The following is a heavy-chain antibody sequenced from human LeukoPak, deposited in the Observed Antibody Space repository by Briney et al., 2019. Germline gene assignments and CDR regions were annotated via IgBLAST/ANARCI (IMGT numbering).Heavy chain of an antibody. V-gene: IGHV3-23*01. Sequence: PGGSLRLSCAASGFAFSSYAVTWVRQAPGKGLEWVSAISGSGGSTYYADSVRGRFPISRDNSKNTLFLQVSSLRAEDTAVYYCAKTSDFFDCRGQGTLVTVSS. CDR1: GFAFSSYA. CDR3: AKTSDFFDC. J-gene: IGHJ4*02. CDR2: ISGSGGST.